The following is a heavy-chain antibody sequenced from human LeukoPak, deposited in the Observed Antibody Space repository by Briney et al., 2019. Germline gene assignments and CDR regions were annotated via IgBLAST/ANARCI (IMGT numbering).Heavy chain of an antibody. V-gene: IGHV3-23*01. J-gene: IGHJ4*02. CDR1: GFAFSTYA. CDR2: ITGSGDST. Sequence: PGGSLRLSCAASGFAFSTYAMSWVRQAPGKGLEWVSSITGSGDSTYYTDSVEGQFTISRDNSKNTLYPQMNSLRAEDTAVYYCAKGGSRWYYFDYWGQGTLVTVSS. D-gene: IGHD6-13*01. CDR3: AKGGSRWYYFDY.